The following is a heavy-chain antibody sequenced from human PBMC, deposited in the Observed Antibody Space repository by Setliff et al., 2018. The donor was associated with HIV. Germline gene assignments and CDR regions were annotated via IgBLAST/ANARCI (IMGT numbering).Heavy chain of an antibody. D-gene: IGHD3-16*01. CDR3: ARAAYSGTYLWEPATDL. CDR1: GGSISSYY. Sequence: SETLSLTCTVSGGSISSYYWSWIRQPAGKGLEWIGHISTSGRTNYNPSLMSRLTISVDTSKNQFSLTLRSVTAADTAVYHCARAAYSGTYLWEPATDLWGRGSLVTVSS. V-gene: IGHV4-4*07. J-gene: IGHJ2*01. CDR2: ISTSGRT.